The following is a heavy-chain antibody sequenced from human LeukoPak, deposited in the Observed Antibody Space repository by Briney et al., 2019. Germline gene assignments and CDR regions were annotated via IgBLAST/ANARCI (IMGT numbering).Heavy chain of an antibody. V-gene: IGHV4-34*01. D-gene: IGHD3-22*01. CDR3: ARGQRLHYDSSGYKALSY. J-gene: IGHJ4*02. CDR2: INHSGST. Sequence: SETLSLTCAVYGGSFGGYYWSWIRQPPGKGLEWIGEINHSGSTNHNPSLKSRVTISVDTSKNQFSLKLSSVTAADTAVYYCARGQRLHYDSSGYKALSYWGQGTLVTVSS. CDR1: GGSFGGYY.